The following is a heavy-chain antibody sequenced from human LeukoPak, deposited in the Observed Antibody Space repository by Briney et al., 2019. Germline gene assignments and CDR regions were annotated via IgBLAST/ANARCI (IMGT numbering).Heavy chain of an antibody. Sequence: ASVKVSCKVSGYTLTELSIHWVRQAPGKGLEWMGGFDPEDGETIYAQKFQGRVTMTEDTSTDTAYMELSSLRSADTAVYYCATRGRYDSPAEIEYWGQGTLVTVSS. V-gene: IGHV1-24*01. D-gene: IGHD1-14*01. J-gene: IGHJ4*02. CDR3: ATRGRYDSPAEIEY. CDR2: FDPEDGET. CDR1: GYTLTELS.